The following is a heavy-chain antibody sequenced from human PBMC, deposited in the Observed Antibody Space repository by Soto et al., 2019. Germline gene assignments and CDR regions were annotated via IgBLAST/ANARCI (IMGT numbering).Heavy chain of an antibody. CDR3: ARAWSRYWYFDL. Sequence: ASVKVSCKASGYTFTSYDINWVRQATGQGLEWMGWMNPNSGNTGYAQKFQGRFTMTRNTSISTAYMELSSLRSEDTAVYYCARAWSRYWYFDLWGRGTLVTVSS. CDR2: MNPNSGNT. CDR1: GYTFTSYD. J-gene: IGHJ2*01. V-gene: IGHV1-8*02.